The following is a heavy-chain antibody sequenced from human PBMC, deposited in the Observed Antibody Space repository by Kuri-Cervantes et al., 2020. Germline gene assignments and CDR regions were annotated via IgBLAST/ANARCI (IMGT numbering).Heavy chain of an antibody. CDR2: IYYSGST. CDR1: GGSISSGGYY. D-gene: IGHD4-17*01. J-gene: IGHJ4*02. CDR3: ARVNGDYVLNY. V-gene: IGHV4-61*08. Sequence: ESLKISCTVSGGSISSGGYYWSWIRQHPGKGLEWIGYIYYSGSTNYNPSLKSRVTISVDTSKNQFSLKLSSVTAADTAVYYCARVNGDYVLNYWGQGTLGHRLL.